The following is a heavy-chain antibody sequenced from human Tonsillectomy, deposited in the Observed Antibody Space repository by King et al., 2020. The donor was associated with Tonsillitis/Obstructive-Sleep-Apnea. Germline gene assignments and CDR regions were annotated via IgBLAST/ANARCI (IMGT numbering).Heavy chain of an antibody. CDR2: IYYGGGT. Sequence: PLQESGPGLVKPSETLSLTCTVSGGSISSSSSYWGWIRQPPGKGLEWIGSIYYGGGTYYNPSLKSRVTISVDTSKNQFSLKLSSVTAADTAVYYCARDYSSKFNWFDPWGQGTLVTVSS. CDR1: GGSISSSSSY. V-gene: IGHV4-39*02. J-gene: IGHJ5*02. D-gene: IGHD4-11*01. CDR3: ARDYSSKFNWFDP.